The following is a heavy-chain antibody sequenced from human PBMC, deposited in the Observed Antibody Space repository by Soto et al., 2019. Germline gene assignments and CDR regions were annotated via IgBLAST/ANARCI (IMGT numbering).Heavy chain of an antibody. V-gene: IGHV3-23*01. CDR3: AKDYLRWAQS. D-gene: IGHD1-26*01. J-gene: IGHJ5*02. CDR2: ISGSGST. CDR1: GFTFSYYG. Sequence: GSLSLSCAASGFTFSYYGMSWVRQAPGRGLEWVSAISGSGSTFYADSVKGRFTISRDNSKNTLYLQINSLRAEDTAVYYCAKDYLRWAQSWGQGTLVTVSS.